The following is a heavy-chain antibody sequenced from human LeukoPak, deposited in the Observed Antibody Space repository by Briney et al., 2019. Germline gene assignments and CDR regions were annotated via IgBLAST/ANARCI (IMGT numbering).Heavy chain of an antibody. Sequence: GESLKIPCKGSGYSFTSYWIGWVRQMPGKGLEWMGIIYPGDSDTRYSPSFQGQVTISADKSISTAYLQWSSLRASDTAMYYCARVCSSTSCYFDYWGQGTLVTVSS. CDR3: ARVCSSTSCYFDY. J-gene: IGHJ4*02. V-gene: IGHV5-51*01. CDR1: GYSFTSYW. CDR2: IYPGDSDT. D-gene: IGHD2-2*01.